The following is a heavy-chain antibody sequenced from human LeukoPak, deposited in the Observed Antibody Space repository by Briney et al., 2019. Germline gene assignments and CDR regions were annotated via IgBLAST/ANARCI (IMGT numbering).Heavy chain of an antibody. CDR2: ISYDGSNK. D-gene: IGHD6-6*01. CDR1: GFTFSSYA. CDR3: AKEDTSSGLMTL. V-gene: IGHV3-30*04. Sequence: GGSLRLSCAASGFTFSSYAMHWVRQAPGKGLEWVAVISYDGSNKYYADSVKGRFTISRDNSKSTLYLQMSSLRVEDTAVYYCAKEDTSSGLMTLWGQGTLVTVSS. J-gene: IGHJ4*02.